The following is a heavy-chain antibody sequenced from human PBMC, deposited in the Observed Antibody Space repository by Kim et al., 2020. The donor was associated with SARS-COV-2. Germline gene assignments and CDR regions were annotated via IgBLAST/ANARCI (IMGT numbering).Heavy chain of an antibody. V-gene: IGHV3-21*01. Sequence: GGSLRLSCAASGFTFSSYSMNWVRQAPGKGLEWVSSISSSSSYIYYADSVKGRFTISRDNAKNSLYLQMNSLRAEDTAVYYCARPRLAHDYVWGSYRSNHYYGMDVWGQGTTVTVSS. J-gene: IGHJ6*02. CDR3: ARPRLAHDYVWGSYRSNHYYGMDV. CDR2: ISSSSSYI. D-gene: IGHD3-16*02. CDR1: GFTFSSYS.